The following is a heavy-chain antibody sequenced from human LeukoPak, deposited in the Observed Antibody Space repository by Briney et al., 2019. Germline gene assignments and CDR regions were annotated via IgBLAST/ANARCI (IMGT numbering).Heavy chain of an antibody. CDR3: ARSFIGYCSSTSCYVGVYFDY. V-gene: IGHV4-34*01. J-gene: IGHJ4*02. CDR2: INHSGSI. Sequence: SETLSLTCAVYGGSFSGYYWSWIRQPPGKGLEWIGEINHSGSINYNPSLKSRVTISVDTSKDQFSLKLSSVTAADTAVYYCARSFIGYCSSTSCYVGVYFDYWGQGTLVTVSS. D-gene: IGHD2-2*01. CDR1: GGSFSGYY.